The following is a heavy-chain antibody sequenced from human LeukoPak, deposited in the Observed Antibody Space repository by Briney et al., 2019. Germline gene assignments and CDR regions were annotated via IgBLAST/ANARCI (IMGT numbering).Heavy chain of an antibody. CDR3: ARDPGGSGSYYPGYLDL. CDR2: ISAYNGNT. V-gene: IGHV1-18*01. J-gene: IGHJ2*01. Sequence: ASVKVSCKASGYTFTSYGISWVRQAPGQGLEWMGWISAYNGNTNYAQKLQGRVTMTTDTSTSTAYMELRSLRSDDTAVYYCARDPGGSGSYYPGYLDLWGRGTLVTVSS. D-gene: IGHD3-10*01. CDR1: GYTFTSYG.